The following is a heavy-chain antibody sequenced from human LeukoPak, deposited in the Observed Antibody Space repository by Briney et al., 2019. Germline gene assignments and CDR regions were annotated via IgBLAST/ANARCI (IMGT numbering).Heavy chain of an antibody. CDR1: GFTFSSYE. CDR3: ARDRRWLQFYYFDY. D-gene: IGHD5-24*01. Sequence: GGSLRLSCAASGFTFSSYEMNWVRQAPGKGLEWVSYISSSGSTIYYADSVKGRFTISRDNAKNSLYLQMNSLRAEDTAVYYCARDRRWLQFYYFDYWGQGTLVTVSS. J-gene: IGHJ4*02. V-gene: IGHV3-48*03. CDR2: ISSSGSTI.